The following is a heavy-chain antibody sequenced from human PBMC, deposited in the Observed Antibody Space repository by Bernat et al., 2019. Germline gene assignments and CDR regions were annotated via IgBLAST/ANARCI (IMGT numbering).Heavy chain of an antibody. Sequence: EVQLVESGGGLVQPGGSLKLSCAASGFTFSGSVMHWVRQASGKGLEWVVRIRSKANNYATIYAASLKGRFTISRDDSKNTAYLQMNSLKAEDTAVYYCTRLEDGYNFLVNWGQGTLVTVSS. CDR2: IRSKANNYAT. CDR1: GFTFSGSV. CDR3: TRLEDGYNFLVN. D-gene: IGHD5-24*01. J-gene: IGHJ1*01. V-gene: IGHV3-73*01.